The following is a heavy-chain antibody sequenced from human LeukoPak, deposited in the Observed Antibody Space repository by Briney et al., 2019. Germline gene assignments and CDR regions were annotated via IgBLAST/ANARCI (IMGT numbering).Heavy chain of an antibody. CDR2: INHSGST. J-gene: IGHJ4*02. V-gene: IGHV4-34*01. CDR1: GGSFSGYY. Sequence: PSETLSLTCAVYGGSFSGYYWSWIRQPPGRGLEWIGEINHSGSTNYNPSLKSRVTISVDTSKNQFSLKLSSVTAADTAVYYCATTYGDYGGYWGQGTLVTVSS. D-gene: IGHD4-17*01. CDR3: ATTYGDYGGY.